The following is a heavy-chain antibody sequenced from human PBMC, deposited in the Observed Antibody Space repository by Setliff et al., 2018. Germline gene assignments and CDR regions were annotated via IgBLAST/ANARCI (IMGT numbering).Heavy chain of an antibody. Sequence: LRLSCAASGFSLNSFRMTWIRQPPGKGLEWVSSISSTGDDIYYADPVKGRFTISRDNAENSLYLQMNSLRTEDTAVYYCFGAGTCSYWGQGTLVTVSS. V-gene: IGHV3-21*01. CDR3: FGAGTCSY. J-gene: IGHJ4*02. D-gene: IGHD3-10*01. CDR2: ISSTGDDI. CDR1: GFSLNSFR.